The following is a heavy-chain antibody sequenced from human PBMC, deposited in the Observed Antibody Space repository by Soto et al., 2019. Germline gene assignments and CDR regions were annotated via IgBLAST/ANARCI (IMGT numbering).Heavy chain of an antibody. V-gene: IGHV1-69*13. CDR2: IIPIFGTA. J-gene: IGHJ6*02. CDR3: ARVRIFGVVIDYYYGMDV. CDR1: GGTFSSYA. D-gene: IGHD3-3*01. Sequence: SVKVSCKASGGTFSSYAISWVRQAPGQGLEWMGGIIPIFGTANYAQKFQGRVTITADESTSTAYMELSSLRSEDTAVYYCARVRIFGVVIDYYYGMDVWGQGTTVTVSS.